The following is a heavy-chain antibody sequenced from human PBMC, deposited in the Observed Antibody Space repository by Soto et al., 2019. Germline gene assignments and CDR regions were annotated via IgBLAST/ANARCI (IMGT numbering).Heavy chain of an antibody. CDR2: ISYDGSNK. CDR1: GFTFSSYA. V-gene: IGHV3-30-3*01. J-gene: IGHJ1*01. D-gene: IGHD3-22*01. Sequence: SLRLSCAASGFTFSSYAMHWVRQAPGKGLEWVAVISYDGSNKYYADSVKGRFTISRDNSKNTLYLQMNSLRAEDTAVYYCAKVEPGSGYYGDFQHWGQGTLVTVSS. CDR3: AKVEPGSGYYGDFQH.